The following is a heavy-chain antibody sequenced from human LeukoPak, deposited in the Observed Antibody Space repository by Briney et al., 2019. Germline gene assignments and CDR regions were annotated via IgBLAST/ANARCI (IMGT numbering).Heavy chain of an antibody. J-gene: IGHJ5*02. CDR3: ARPGLVWSWFDP. CDR2: IRYDGSNK. V-gene: IGHV3-30*02. D-gene: IGHD6-19*01. CDR1: GFTFSSYG. Sequence: GGSLRLSCAASGFTFSSYGMHWVRQAPGKGLEWVAFIRYDGSNKYYADSVKGRFTISRDNSKNTLYLQMNSLRAEDTAVYYCARPGLVWSWFDPWGQGTLVTVSS.